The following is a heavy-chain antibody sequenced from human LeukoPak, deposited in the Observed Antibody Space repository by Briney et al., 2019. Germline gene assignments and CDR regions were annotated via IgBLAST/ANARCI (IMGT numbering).Heavy chain of an antibody. Sequence: EASVKVSCKASGYTFTSYGISWVRQAPGQGLEWMGWISAYNGNTNYAQKLQGRVTMTTDTSTSTVYMELRSLRSDDTAVYYCARDPHAGYSSSWRWFDPWGQGTLVTVSS. CDR2: ISAYNGNT. CDR1: GYTFTSYG. CDR3: ARDPHAGYSSSWRWFDP. D-gene: IGHD6-13*01. V-gene: IGHV1-18*01. J-gene: IGHJ5*02.